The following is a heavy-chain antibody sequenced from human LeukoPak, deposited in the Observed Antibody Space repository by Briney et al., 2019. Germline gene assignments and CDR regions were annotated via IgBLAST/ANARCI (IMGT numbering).Heavy chain of an antibody. J-gene: IGHJ4*02. CDR1: GGSISSYY. V-gene: IGHV4-59*01. Sequence: SETLSLTCTVSGGSISSYYWSWIRQPPGKGLELIGYIYYSGRTNYNPSLKSRVTISVDTSKNQFSLKLSSVPAADTAVYYCARDLYYYDSSGYYYRYFDYWGQGTLVTVSS. CDR3: ARDLYYYDSSGYYYRYFDY. CDR2: IYYSGRT. D-gene: IGHD3-22*01.